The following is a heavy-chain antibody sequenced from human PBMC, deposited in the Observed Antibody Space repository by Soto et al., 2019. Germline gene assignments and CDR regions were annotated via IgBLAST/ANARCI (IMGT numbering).Heavy chain of an antibody. J-gene: IGHJ4*02. CDR3: AKGRYFDTSGGCANY. CDR2: ISGSGHGT. D-gene: IGHD3-22*01. CDR1: GFMFDNYA. Sequence: EVKLLESGGGLVPPGASARLSCITSGFMFDNYAMSWVRQSPGRGLEWVAAISGSGHGTVYTQSVQGRFIISRDKSKKTLFLQTNNLRDEDTAVYYCAKGRYFDTSGGCANYWGLGTLVSVSA. V-gene: IGHV3-23*01.